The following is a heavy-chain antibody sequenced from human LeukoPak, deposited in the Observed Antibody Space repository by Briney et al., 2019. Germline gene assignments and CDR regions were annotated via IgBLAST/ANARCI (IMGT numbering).Heavy chain of an antibody. CDR1: GFTFSNYE. J-gene: IGHJ4*02. CDR2: ITSSGSNI. Sequence: PGGSLRLSCAASGFTFSNYEMNWVRQAPGKGLEWVSYITSSGSNIYNADSVKGRFTISRDNAKNSLYLQMNSLRAEDTAVYYCARGLFDYLYYFDYWGQGTLATVSS. V-gene: IGHV3-48*03. D-gene: IGHD5-12*01. CDR3: ARGLFDYLYYFDY.